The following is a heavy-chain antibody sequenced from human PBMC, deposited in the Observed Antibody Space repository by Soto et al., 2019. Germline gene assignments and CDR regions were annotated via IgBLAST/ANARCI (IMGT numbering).Heavy chain of an antibody. J-gene: IGHJ4*02. CDR3: ARRKGYDSSTYYFDY. D-gene: IGHD3-22*01. Sequence: PSESLSLTCTVSGGSIASSTHYWVWIRQPPGKGLEWIGNMYYNGNMYYNPSLKSRVTISVDTSKNQFSLDLRSVTAADTAVYYCARRKGYDSSTYYFDYWGQGTLVTVSS. CDR2: MYYNGNM. CDR1: GGSIASSTHY. V-gene: IGHV4-39*01.